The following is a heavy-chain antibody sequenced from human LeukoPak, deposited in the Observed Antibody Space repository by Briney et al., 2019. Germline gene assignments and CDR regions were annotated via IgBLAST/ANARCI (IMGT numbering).Heavy chain of an antibody. CDR2: IYPGDSDT. V-gene: IGHV5-51*01. CDR1: GYRFTTYW. D-gene: IGHD3-16*01. J-gene: IGHJ4*02. Sequence: GESLKISCKGSGYRFTTYWIGWVRPMPGKGLEWMGIIYPGDSDTRYSPSFRGQVTISADKSISTAYLQWSSLKPSDTAIYYCARIRPRRYDFWGQGTLVTVSS. CDR3: ARIRPRRYDF.